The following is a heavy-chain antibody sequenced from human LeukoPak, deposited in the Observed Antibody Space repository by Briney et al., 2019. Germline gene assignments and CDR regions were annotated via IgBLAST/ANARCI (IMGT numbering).Heavy chain of an antibody. J-gene: IGHJ4*02. CDR2: ISYDGSNK. CDR1: GFTVTSHP. D-gene: IGHD3-10*01. Sequence: GGSLRLSCAASGFTVTSHPMHWVRQAPGKGLVWVAVISYDGSNKYYADSVKGRFTISRDNSKNTLYLQMNSLRAEDTAVYYCARDRYYGSGSYQLFGGNFDYWGQGTLVTVSS. V-gene: IGHV3-30-3*01. CDR3: ARDRYYGSGSYQLFGGNFDY.